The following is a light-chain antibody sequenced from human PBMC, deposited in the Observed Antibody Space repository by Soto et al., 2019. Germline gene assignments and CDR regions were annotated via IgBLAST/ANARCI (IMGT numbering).Light chain of an antibody. Sequence: EIVLTQSPGTLSLSPGARAPLSCRASQSVSSSYLAWYQQNPGQAPRLLIYGASSRATGIPDRFTGSGSGTDFTLTISRLEPEDFAVYYCQQYGNSPLTFGGGTKVDIK. CDR1: QSVSSSY. CDR3: QQYGNSPLT. J-gene: IGKJ4*01. V-gene: IGKV3-20*01. CDR2: GAS.